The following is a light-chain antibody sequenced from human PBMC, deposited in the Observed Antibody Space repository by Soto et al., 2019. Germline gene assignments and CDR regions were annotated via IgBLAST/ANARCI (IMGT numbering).Light chain of an antibody. J-gene: IGKJ5*01. V-gene: IGKV3-11*01. CDR3: QQRSNWPQIT. Sequence: EIVLTQSPATLSLSPGERATLSCRASQSVSSYLACYQQKPGQAPRLLIYDASNRATGIPARFSGSGSGTDFTLTISSLEPEDFAVYYCQQRSNWPQITFGQGTRLEIK. CDR2: DAS. CDR1: QSVSSY.